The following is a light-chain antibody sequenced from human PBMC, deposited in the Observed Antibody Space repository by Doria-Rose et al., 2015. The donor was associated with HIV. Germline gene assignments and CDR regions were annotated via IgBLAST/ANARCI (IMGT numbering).Light chain of an antibody. CDR2: DGS. J-gene: IGKJ1*01. CDR1: QSFSSTY. V-gene: IGKV3-20*01. CDR3: HQYGTSWT. Sequence: TQSPGTLSLSPGERDTLSCRASQSFSSTYLAWYQQKPGQAPSLLIYDGSTRATGIPDRFSASGSGTDFTLTINGLEPEDFALYYCHQYGTSWTFGQGTKVEI.